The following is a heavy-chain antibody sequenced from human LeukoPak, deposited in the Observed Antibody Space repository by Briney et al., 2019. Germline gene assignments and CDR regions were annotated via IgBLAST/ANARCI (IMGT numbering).Heavy chain of an antibody. CDR1: GGSISSGSYY. Sequence: SQTLSLTCTVSGGSISSGSYYWSWIRQPAGKGLEWIGRIYTSGSTNYNPSLKSRVTISVDKSKNQFSLKLSAVTAADTAVYYCARVRIAAAGTLRYYFDYWGQGTLVTVSS. CDR3: ARVRIAAAGTLRYYFDY. CDR2: IYTSGST. D-gene: IGHD6-13*01. J-gene: IGHJ4*02. V-gene: IGHV4-61*02.